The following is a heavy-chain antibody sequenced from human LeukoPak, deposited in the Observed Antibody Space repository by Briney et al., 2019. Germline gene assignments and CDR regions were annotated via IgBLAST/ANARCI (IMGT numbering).Heavy chain of an antibody. D-gene: IGHD6-13*01. J-gene: IGHJ4*02. CDR3: AKVAAAAGLDF. V-gene: IGHV3-23*01. CDR2: ISISGRDT. Sequence: GGSLRLSCTASGFTFSSYAMTWVRQAPGKGLEWVSTISISGRDTYYADSVKGRFTISRDNSQNTLFLQMNSLRAEDTAVYYCAKVAAAAGLDFWGQGTLVTVSS. CDR1: GFTFSSYA.